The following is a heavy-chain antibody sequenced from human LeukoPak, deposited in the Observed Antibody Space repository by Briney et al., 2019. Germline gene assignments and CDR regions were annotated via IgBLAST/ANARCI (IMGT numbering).Heavy chain of an antibody. D-gene: IGHD3-3*01. Sequence: ASVKVSCKASGYTFTSYYMHWVRQAPGQGLEWMGIINPSGGSTSYAQKFQGRVTMTRDTSTSTVYMELSRLRSDDTAVYYCARVGPKLRFLEWPNDAFDIWGQGTMVTVSS. J-gene: IGHJ3*02. CDR1: GYTFTSYY. CDR2: INPSGGST. CDR3: ARVGPKLRFLEWPNDAFDI. V-gene: IGHV1-46*01.